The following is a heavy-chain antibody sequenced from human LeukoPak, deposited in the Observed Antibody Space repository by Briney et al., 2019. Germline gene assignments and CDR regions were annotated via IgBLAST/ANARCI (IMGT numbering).Heavy chain of an antibody. CDR1: VASISNYY. D-gene: IGHD5-18*01. CDR2: ISTSVST. Sequence: PSETLSLTCAVSVASISNYYWSWIRQAPGKGLEWSGYISTSVSTNYNPSLKSRVSISLDTSNNRFSLNLNFVTAADTAVYFCASPRTSYRYTFDYWGPGALVTVSS. J-gene: IGHJ4*02. V-gene: IGHV4-4*09. CDR3: ASPRTSYRYTFDY.